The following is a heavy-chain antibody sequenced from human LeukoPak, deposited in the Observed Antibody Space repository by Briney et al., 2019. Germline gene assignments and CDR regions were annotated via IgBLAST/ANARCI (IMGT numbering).Heavy chain of an antibody. CDR3: VRSLRSADF. CDR2: ISTDGSQT. V-gene: IGHV3-74*01. J-gene: IGHJ4*02. Sequence: GGSLRLSCEASGFTFSNYWMHWVRQPPGMGLMWVSQISTDGSQTFYADSVKGRFTISRDNAQNTLFLQMDSLRPEDTAVYYCVRSLRSADFWGQGTLVTVSS. CDR1: GFTFSNYW.